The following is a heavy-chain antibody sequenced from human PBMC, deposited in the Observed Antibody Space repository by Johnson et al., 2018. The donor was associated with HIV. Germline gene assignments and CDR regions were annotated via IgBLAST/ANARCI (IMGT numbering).Heavy chain of an antibody. J-gene: IGHJ3*02. V-gene: IGHV3-30*18. CDR1: GFRFSRYG. Sequence: QVQLVESGGGVAQPGRSLRLSCAASGFRFSRYGMHWVRQAPGKGLEWVAVISYDGSNKYYPDSVKGRFTISRDNSKNTLYLQMNSLTPEDTGVYYCAKERRAPRAFDIWGQGTMVTVSS. CDR3: AKERRAPRAFDI. CDR2: ISYDGSNK.